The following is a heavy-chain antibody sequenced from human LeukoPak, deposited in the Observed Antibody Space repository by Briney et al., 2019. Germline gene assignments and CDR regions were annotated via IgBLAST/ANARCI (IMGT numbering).Heavy chain of an antibody. CDR3: ARDPYGSGSYYPARIRDY. CDR2: IYSGGGT. J-gene: IGHJ4*02. Sequence: GGSLRLSCAASGFTVSSNYMSWVRQAPEKGLEWVSVIYSGGGTYYADSVKGRFTISRDNSKNTLYLQMNSLRAEDTAVYYCARDPYGSGSYYPARIRDYWGQGTLVTVSS. D-gene: IGHD3-10*01. V-gene: IGHV3-66*01. CDR1: GFTVSSNY.